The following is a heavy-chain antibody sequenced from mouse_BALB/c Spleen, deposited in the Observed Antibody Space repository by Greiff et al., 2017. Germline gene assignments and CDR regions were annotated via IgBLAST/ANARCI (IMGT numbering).Heavy chain of an antibody. CDR3: ARWGYPYAMDY. CDR1: GYTFTSYW. D-gene: IGHD2-2*01. J-gene: IGHJ4*01. Sequence: QVQLKQPGAELVKPGASVKLSCKASGYTFTSYWMHWVKQRPGQGLKWIGEIDPSDSYTNYNQKFKGKATLTVDKSSSTAYMQLSSLTSEDSAVYYCARWGYPYAMDYWGQGTSVTVSS. V-gene: IGHV1-69*02. CDR2: IDPSDSYT.